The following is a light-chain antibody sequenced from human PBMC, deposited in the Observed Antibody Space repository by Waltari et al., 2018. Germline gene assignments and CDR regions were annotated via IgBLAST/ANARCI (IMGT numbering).Light chain of an antibody. CDR1: RSNVESNA. CDR2: NNN. J-gene: IGLJ2*01. CDR3: AAWDDSLNGVV. V-gene: IGLV1-44*01. Sequence: QSVLTQPPSASGTPGQRVTISCSGSRSNVESNAVNWYQHLPGTAPKLLIYNNNQRPSGVPDRFSGSKSGTSASLAISGLQSEDEAEYYCAAWDDSLNGVVFGGGTKLTVL.